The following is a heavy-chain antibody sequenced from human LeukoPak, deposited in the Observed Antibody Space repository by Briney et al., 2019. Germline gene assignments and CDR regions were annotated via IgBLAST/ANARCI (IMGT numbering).Heavy chain of an antibody. CDR3: ARRSGRRYCSSTSCYIFDY. CDR2: INPSSGGT. J-gene: IGHJ4*02. CDR1: GYTFTGYY. D-gene: IGHD2-2*02. V-gene: IGHV1-2*02. Sequence: ASVKVSCKASGYTFTGYYMHWVRQAPGQGLEWMGWINPSSGGTNYAQKFQGRVTMTRDTSISTAYMELSRLRSDDTAVYYCARRSGRRYCSSTSCYIFDYWGQGTLVTVSS.